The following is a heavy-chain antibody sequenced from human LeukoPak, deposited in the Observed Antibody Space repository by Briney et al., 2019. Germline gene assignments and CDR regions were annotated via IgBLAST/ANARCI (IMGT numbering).Heavy chain of an antibody. CDR3: ARVVLTTVELRFDY. Sequence: PSETLSLTCTVSGGSISSGVYYWSWIRQHTGKGLEWIGYIYYSGRTDYNPSLKSRVTISVDTSKNQFSLKLSSVTAADTAVYYCARVVLTTVELRFDYWGQGSQVTVSS. D-gene: IGHD4-23*01. V-gene: IGHV4-31*03. CDR1: GGSISSGVYY. J-gene: IGHJ4*02. CDR2: IYYSGRT.